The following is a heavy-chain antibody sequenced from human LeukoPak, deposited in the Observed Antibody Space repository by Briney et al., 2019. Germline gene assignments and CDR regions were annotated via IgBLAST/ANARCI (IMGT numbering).Heavy chain of an antibody. V-gene: IGHV5-51*01. CDR1: GCSFTSYW. CDR3: ARVLGYTYGLYYFDY. Sequence: GESLKISCKGSGCSFTSYWIGWVRQMPGKGLEWMGIIYPGDSNTRYSPSFQGQVTLSADKSIGTAYLQWSSLKGSDTAMYYCARVLGYTYGLYYFDYWGQGTLVTVSS. D-gene: IGHD5-18*01. CDR2: IYPGDSNT. J-gene: IGHJ4*02.